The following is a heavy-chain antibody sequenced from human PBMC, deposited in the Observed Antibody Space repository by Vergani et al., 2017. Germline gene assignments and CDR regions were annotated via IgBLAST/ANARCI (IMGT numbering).Heavy chain of an antibody. Sequence: QVQLVQSGAEVKKPGASVKLSCKASGYTFITYHIHWVRQAPGQGLEWMGIINPSGGSTSYAQKFQGRVTMTRDTSTSTVYMEMTSLRSEDTAVYYCAIWRGELPGADYWGQGTLVTVS. CDR3: AIWRGELPGADY. J-gene: IGHJ4*02. V-gene: IGHV1-46*01. D-gene: IGHD1-26*01. CDR1: GYTFITYH. CDR2: INPSGGST.